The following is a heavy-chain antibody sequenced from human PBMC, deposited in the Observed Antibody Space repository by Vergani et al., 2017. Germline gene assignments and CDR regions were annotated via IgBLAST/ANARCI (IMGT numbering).Heavy chain of an antibody. CDR1: GGSISSYY. J-gene: IGHJ3*02. Sequence: QLQLQESGPGLVKPSETLSLPCTVSGGSISSYYWSWIRQPPGKGLEWIGYIYYSGSTNYNPSLKSRVTISVDTSKNQFSLKLSSVTAADTAVYYCARESTYYYDSSGSAFDIWGQGTMVTVSS. D-gene: IGHD3-22*01. CDR3: ARESTYYYDSSGSAFDI. V-gene: IGHV4-59*01. CDR2: IYYSGST.